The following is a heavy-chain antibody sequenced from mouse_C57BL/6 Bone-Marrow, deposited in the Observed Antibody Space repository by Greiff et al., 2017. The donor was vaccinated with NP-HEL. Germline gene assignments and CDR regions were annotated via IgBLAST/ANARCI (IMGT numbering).Heavy chain of an antibody. CDR2: IYPRSGNT. D-gene: IGHD1-1*01. Sequence: QVQLQQSGAELARPGASVKLSCKASGYTFTSYGISWVKQRTGQGLEWIGEIYPRSGNTYYNEKFKGKATLTADKSSSTAYMELRSLTSEDSAVYFCARHDYYGSNAMDYGGQGTSVTVSS. V-gene: IGHV1-81*01. J-gene: IGHJ4*01. CDR3: ARHDYYGSNAMDY. CDR1: GYTFTSYG.